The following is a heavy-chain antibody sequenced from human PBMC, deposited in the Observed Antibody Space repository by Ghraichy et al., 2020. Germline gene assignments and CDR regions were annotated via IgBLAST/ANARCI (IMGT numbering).Heavy chain of an antibody. V-gene: IGHV3-30*02. J-gene: IGHJ4*02. CDR3: GRGELGFDY. Sequence: GESLNISCAASGFPFSDYGIHWVRQAPGKGLEWVAFIRKDGTYKYYADSVKGRFTVSRDNSKNTVHLQMNSLKVEDTAVYYCGRGELGFDYWGQGNMVTVSS. CDR2: IRKDGTYK. CDR1: GFPFSDYG. D-gene: IGHD7-27*01.